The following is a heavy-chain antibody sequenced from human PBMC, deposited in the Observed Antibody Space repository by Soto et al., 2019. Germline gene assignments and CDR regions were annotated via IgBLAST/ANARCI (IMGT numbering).Heavy chain of an antibody. CDR3: AKIVGLTYFNVGDDYGMDV. CDR1: GFTFSSYA. V-gene: IGHV3-23*01. CDR2: ISGSGGST. D-gene: IGHD3-22*01. J-gene: IGHJ6*02. Sequence: GGSLRLSCAASGFTFSSYAMSWVRQAPGKGLEWVSAISGSGGSTYYADSVKGRFTISRDNSKNTLYLQMNSLRAEDTAVYYCAKIVGLTYFNVGDDYGMDVWGQGTTVTVSS.